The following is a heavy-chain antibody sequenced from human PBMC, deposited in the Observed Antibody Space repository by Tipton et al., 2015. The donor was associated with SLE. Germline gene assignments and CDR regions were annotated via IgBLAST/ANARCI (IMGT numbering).Heavy chain of an antibody. CDR1: GFNVSDNY. V-gene: IGHV3-53*01. Sequence: QLVQSGGGWIQPGGSLRLSCGASGFNVSDNYMNWVRQAPGKGLEWVSVFYSGAGIYYADSVKGRFTISRDNSKNTLYLQMNSLRAEDTAMYYCARDSGSLNYWGQGTLVTVSS. J-gene: IGHJ4*02. CDR2: FYSGAGI. CDR3: ARDSGSLNY. D-gene: IGHD1-26*01.